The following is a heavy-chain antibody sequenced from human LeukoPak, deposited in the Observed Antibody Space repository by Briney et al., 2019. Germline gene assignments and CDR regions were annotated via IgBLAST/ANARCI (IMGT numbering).Heavy chain of an antibody. J-gene: IGHJ6*04. Sequence: SDTLSLTCTVSGGSISSGGYYWRWIRQHPGKGLEWDGYIYYSGSTYYNLSLKSRVTISVDTSKNQFSLKLSSVTAADTAVYYCARDGRFGESRLGMDVWGKGTTVTVSS. V-gene: IGHV4-31*03. CDR1: GGSISSGGYY. CDR3: ARDGRFGESRLGMDV. D-gene: IGHD3-10*01. CDR2: IYYSGST.